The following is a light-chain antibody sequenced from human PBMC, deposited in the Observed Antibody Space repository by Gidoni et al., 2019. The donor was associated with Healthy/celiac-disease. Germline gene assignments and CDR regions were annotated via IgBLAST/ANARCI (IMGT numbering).Light chain of an antibody. J-gene: IGLJ2*01. CDR1: SSYVGGYNY. CDR2: EVS. V-gene: IGLV2-8*01. CDR3: SSYAGSNNFEVV. Sequence: QSALTQPPSASGSPGQSGTISCTGTSSYVGGYNYVSWYQQHPGKAPKLMIYEVSKRPSGVPDRFSGSKSGNTASLTVSGLQAEDEADYYCSSYAGSNNFEVVFGGGTKLTVL.